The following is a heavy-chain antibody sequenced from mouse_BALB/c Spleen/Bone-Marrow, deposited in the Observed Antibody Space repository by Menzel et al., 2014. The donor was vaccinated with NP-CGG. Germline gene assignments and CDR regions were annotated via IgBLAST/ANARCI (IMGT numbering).Heavy chain of an antibody. CDR3: ARGLLQYYYAMVY. D-gene: IGHD2-3*01. CDR1: GFNIKDTY. Sequence: AQLQQSGAELVKPGDSVKLSCTASGFNIKDTYMHWVKQRPEQGLEWIGRIDPANGNTKYDPKFQGKATITADTSSNTAYLQLSSLTSEDTAVYYCARGLLQYYYAMVYWGQGTSLTVSS. CDR2: IDPANGNT. V-gene: IGHV14-3*02. J-gene: IGHJ4*01.